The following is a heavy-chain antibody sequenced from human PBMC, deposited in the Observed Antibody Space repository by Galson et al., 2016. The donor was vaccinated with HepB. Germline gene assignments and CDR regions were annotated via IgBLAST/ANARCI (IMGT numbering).Heavy chain of an antibody. V-gene: IGHV3-30*03. CDR3: ATERGSGNSAYYFDN. J-gene: IGHJ4*02. CDR1: GFMFSAYG. CDR2: ISHDGNNA. D-gene: IGHD3-10*01. Sequence: SLRLSCATSGFMFSAYGMHWVRQAPGKGLEWVAVISHDGNNAYYPDSIKGRFTISRDSSKKSLTLQMNSLRAEDTAVYYCATERGSGNSAYYFDNWGQGTLVTVSS.